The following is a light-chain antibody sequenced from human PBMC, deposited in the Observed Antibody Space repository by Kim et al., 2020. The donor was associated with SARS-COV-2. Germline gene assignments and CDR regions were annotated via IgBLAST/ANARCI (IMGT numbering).Light chain of an antibody. CDR3: KKCDSAPWV. CDR2: AAS. J-gene: IGKJ1*01. V-gene: IGKV1-27*01. Sequence: DIQMTQSPSSLSASVGDRVTITCRASQDISNYLAWFQLNPGKAPKLLIYAASALQPGVPSRFSGSGSGTDITITVTSLQPEDVAPYYCKKCDSAPWVFGQGHKMDIK. CDR1: QDISNY.